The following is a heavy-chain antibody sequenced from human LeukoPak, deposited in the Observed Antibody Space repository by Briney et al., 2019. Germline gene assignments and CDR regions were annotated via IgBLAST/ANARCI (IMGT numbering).Heavy chain of an antibody. CDR1: GGSISSSSYY. CDR3: ARYFYEHSNWFDP. CDR2: IYYSGST. J-gene: IGHJ5*02. Sequence: SETLSLTCTVSGGSISSSSYYWGWIRQPPGKGLEWIGYIYYSGSTNYNPSLKSRVTISVDTSKNQFSLKLSSVTAADTAVYYCARYFYEHSNWFDPWGQGTLVTVSS. D-gene: IGHD3-22*01. V-gene: IGHV4-61*05.